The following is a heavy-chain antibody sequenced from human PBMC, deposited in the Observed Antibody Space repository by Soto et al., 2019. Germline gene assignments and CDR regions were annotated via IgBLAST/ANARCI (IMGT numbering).Heavy chain of an antibody. CDR1: GFTFSSYS. CDR2: ISSSSSTI. J-gene: IGHJ5*02. CDR3: ARDIEWYSSSWYNWFDP. V-gene: IGHV3-48*01. Sequence: GGSLRLSCAASGFTFSSYSMNWVRQAPGKGLEWVSYISSSSSTIYYADSVKGRFTISRDNAKNSLYLQMNSLRAEDTAVYYCARDIEWYSSSWYNWFDPWGQGTLVTVSS. D-gene: IGHD6-13*01.